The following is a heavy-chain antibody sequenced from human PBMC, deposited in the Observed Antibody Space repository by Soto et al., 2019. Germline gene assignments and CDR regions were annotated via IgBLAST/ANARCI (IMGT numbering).Heavy chain of an antibody. Sequence: PGGSLRLSCAASGSTFSSYSMNWVRQAPGKGLEGVSYISSSSSTIYYADSVKGRFTISRDNAKNSLYLQMNSLRDEETAVDYCARDRSSGWYEENSYYYGMDVWGQGTTVTVSS. V-gene: IGHV3-48*02. D-gene: IGHD6-19*01. J-gene: IGHJ6*02. CDR3: ARDRSSGWYEENSYYYGMDV. CDR1: GSTFSSYS. CDR2: ISSSSSTI.